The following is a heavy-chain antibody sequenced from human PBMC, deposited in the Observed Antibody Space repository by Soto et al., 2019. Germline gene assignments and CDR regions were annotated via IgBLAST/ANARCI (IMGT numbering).Heavy chain of an antibody. CDR2: INWNGGST. CDR1: GFTFDDYG. V-gene: IGHV3-20*01. Sequence: PGGSLRLSCAASGFTFDDYGMSWVRQAPGKGLEWVSGINWNGGSTGYADSVKGRFTISRDNAKNSLYLQMNSLRAEDTALYHCARSQDYCSSTSCYSGAFDIWGQGTMVTV. CDR3: ARSQDYCSSTSCYSGAFDI. D-gene: IGHD2-2*01. J-gene: IGHJ3*02.